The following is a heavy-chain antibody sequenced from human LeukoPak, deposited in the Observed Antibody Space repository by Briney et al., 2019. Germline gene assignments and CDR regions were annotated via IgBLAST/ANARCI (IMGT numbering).Heavy chain of an antibody. CDR3: ATPLNYYGSGSWLI. V-gene: IGHV1-24*01. D-gene: IGHD3-10*01. CDR2: FDPEDGET. J-gene: IGHJ4*02. Sequence: ASVNVSCKVSGYTLTELSMHWVRQAPGKGLEWMGGFDPEDGETIYAQKFQGRVTMTEDTSTDTAYMELSSLRSEDTAVYYCATPLNYYGSGSWLIWGQGTLVTVSS. CDR1: GYTLTELS.